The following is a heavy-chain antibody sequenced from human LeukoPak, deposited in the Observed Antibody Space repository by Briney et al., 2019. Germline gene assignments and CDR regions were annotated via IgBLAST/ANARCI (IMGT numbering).Heavy chain of an antibody. CDR3: STDFGYYDSSGYNYFNY. CDR1: GFTFSNAW. Sequence: GGSLRLSCAASGFTFSNAWMSWVRQAPGKGLEWVGRIKSKTDGGTTDYAAPVKGRFTISGDDSKNTLYLQMNSLKTEDTAVYYCSTDFGYYDSSGYNYFNYWGQGTLVTVSS. CDR2: IKSKTDGGTT. V-gene: IGHV3-15*01. D-gene: IGHD3-22*01. J-gene: IGHJ4*02.